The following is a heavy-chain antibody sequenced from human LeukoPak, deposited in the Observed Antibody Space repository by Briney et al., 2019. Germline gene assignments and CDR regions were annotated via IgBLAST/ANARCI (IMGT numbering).Heavy chain of an antibody. CDR3: ARRAQSGSFYYYYYMDV. CDR1: GYTFTSYD. D-gene: IGHD1-26*01. CDR2: MNPNSGNT. J-gene: IGHJ6*03. V-gene: IGHV1-8*01. Sequence: ASVKVSCKASGYTFTSYDINWVRQATGQGLEWMGWMNPNSGNTGYAQKFQGRVTMTRNTSISTAYMELSSLRSEDTAVYYCARRAQSGSFYYYYYMDVWGKGTTVTIS.